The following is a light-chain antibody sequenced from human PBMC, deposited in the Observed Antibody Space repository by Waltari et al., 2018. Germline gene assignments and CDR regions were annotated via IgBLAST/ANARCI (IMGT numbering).Light chain of an antibody. J-gene: IGKJ3*01. Sequence: DIQMTQSPSSLSASVGDRVTITCRASQDISNLVAWFQQQPGKAPKSLVYLISTLQSGVPSRFSGSGSGTNFTLTISSLQPEDFATYYCHQYKSYPITFGPGTKVDIK. CDR2: LIS. V-gene: IGKV1-16*01. CDR1: QDISNL. CDR3: HQYKSYPIT.